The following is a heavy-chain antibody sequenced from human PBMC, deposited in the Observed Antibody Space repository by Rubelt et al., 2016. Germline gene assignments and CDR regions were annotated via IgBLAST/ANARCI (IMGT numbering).Heavy chain of an antibody. D-gene: IGHD4-17*01. CDR2: IYYSGST. Sequence: QLQLQESGPGLVKPSETLSLTCTVSGGSISSSSYYWGWIRQPPGKGLEWIGSIYYSGSTSYNPSLKSRVTISVDTSKNQFSLKLSSVTAADTAVYYCARLPQEKYTVTLPTYFDYWGQGTLVTVSS. V-gene: IGHV4-39*01. J-gene: IGHJ4*02. CDR3: ARLPQEKYTVTLPTYFDY. CDR1: GGSISSSSYY.